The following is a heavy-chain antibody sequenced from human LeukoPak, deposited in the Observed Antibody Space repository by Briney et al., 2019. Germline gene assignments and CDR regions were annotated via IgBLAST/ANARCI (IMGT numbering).Heavy chain of an antibody. D-gene: IGHD1-14*01. CDR3: ARGVEPLACNTLAQ. CDR1: GFTVITND. Sequence: GGSLRLSCAASGFTVITNDIAWVRQAPGKGLEWVSVLYSDGNTKYADSVQGRFTISRDNSKNTLYLEMNSLSPDDTAVYYCARGVEPLACNTLAQWGQRTLVTVSS. CDR2: LYSDGNT. V-gene: IGHV3-53*01. J-gene: IGHJ4*02.